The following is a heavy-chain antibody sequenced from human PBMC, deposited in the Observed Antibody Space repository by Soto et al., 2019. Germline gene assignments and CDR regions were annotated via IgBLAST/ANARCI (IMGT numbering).Heavy chain of an antibody. Sequence: ASVKVSCKASGYTFTSYGISWVRQAPGQGLEWMGWISAYNGNTNYAQKLQGRVTMTTDTSTSTAYMELRSLRSDDTAVYYCAREALYCSGGSCYSNYYMDVWGKGTTVTVSS. J-gene: IGHJ6*03. CDR3: AREALYCSGGSCYSNYYMDV. V-gene: IGHV1-18*01. CDR2: ISAYNGNT. CDR1: GYTFTSYG. D-gene: IGHD2-15*01.